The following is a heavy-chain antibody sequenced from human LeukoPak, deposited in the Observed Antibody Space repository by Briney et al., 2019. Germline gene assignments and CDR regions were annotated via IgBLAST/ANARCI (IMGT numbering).Heavy chain of an antibody. V-gene: IGHV4-59*01. J-gene: IGHJ6*04. CDR2: IYYSGRN. CDR3: ARAPRSIGYYGMDV. CDR1: GGSLSSYY. D-gene: IGHD2-15*01. Sequence: SETLSLTCTVSGGSLSSYYWSWVRQAPGRGLEGVGYIYYSGRNNYNPSLKSRVTISVDTSKNQFSLKLSSVTAADTAVYYCARAPRSIGYYGMDVWGKGTTVTVSS.